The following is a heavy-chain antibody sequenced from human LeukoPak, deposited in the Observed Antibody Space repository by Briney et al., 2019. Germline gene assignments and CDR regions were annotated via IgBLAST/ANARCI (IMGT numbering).Heavy chain of an antibody. Sequence: GSSVKVSCKAFGGSFSSEAVSWVRQAPGQGLEWMGRIIPIFGTANYAQKFQGRVTITTDESTSTAYMELSSLRSEDTAVYYCAKEPNGELKLNPEDRYCSGGSCYSWFDPWGQGTLVTVSS. CDR1: GGSFSSEA. CDR3: AKEPNGELKLNPEDRYCSGGSCYSWFDP. D-gene: IGHD2-15*01. J-gene: IGHJ5*02. V-gene: IGHV1-69*05. CDR2: IIPIFGTA.